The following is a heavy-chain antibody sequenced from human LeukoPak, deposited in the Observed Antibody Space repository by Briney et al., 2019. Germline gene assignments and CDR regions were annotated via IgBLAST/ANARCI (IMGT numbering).Heavy chain of an antibody. Sequence: GGSLRLSCVASGFTFSSYAMSWVRQAPGKGLVWVSAISGSGGSTYYADSVKGRFTISRDNSKNTLYLQMNSLRAEDTAVYYCAKDRGRGSYLGYWGQGTLVTVSS. V-gene: IGHV3-23*01. J-gene: IGHJ4*02. CDR1: GFTFSSYA. CDR2: ISGSGGST. CDR3: AKDRGRGSYLGY. D-gene: IGHD1-26*01.